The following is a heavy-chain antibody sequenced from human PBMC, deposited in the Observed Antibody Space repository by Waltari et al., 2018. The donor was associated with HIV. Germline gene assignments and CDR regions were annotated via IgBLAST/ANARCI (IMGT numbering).Heavy chain of an antibody. J-gene: IGHJ6*02. V-gene: IGHV3-23*01. CDR2: ISGSGGST. Sequence: EVQLLESGGGLVQPGASLRPSCAASGFTFSSYAMSWVRQAPGKGLEWGSAISGSGGSTYYADSVKGRFTISRDNSKNTLYLQMNSLRAEDTAVYYCAKGCGSGYYYYGMDVWGQGTTVTVSS. CDR1: GFTFSSYA. CDR3: AKGCGSGYYYYGMDV. D-gene: IGHD2-21*01.